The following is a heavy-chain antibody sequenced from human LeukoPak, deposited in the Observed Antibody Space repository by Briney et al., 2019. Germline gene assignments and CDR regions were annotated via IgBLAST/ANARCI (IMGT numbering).Heavy chain of an antibody. J-gene: IGHJ6*02. V-gene: IGHV1-8*01. Sequence: ASVTVSCTASGYTFTSYDINWVRQAPGQGLEWMGWMNTNSGNTGYAQKFQGRVTMTRNTSISTAYMELSSLRSEDTAVYYCARGADLTYYYYYGMDVWGQGTTVTVSS. CDR3: ARGADLTYYYYYGMDV. CDR2: MNTNSGNT. CDR1: GYTFTSYD.